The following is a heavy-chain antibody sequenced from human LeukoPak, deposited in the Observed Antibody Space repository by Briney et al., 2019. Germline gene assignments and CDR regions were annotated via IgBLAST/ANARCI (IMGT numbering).Heavy chain of an antibody. CDR3: ARGSSREARPFDY. Sequence: SETLSLTCAVYGGSFSGYYWSWIRQPPGKGLEWIASVYYSGSTDYNPSLKSRVTMSVDTSKNQFSLKLSSVTAADTAVYYCARGSSREARPFDYWGQGTLVTVSS. CDR2: VYYSGST. D-gene: IGHD6-6*01. J-gene: IGHJ4*02. V-gene: IGHV4-34*01. CDR1: GGSFSGYY.